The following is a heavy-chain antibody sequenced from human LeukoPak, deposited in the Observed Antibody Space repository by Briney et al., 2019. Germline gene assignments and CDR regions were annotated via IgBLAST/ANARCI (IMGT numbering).Heavy chain of an antibody. CDR1: EFTFSTYS. CDR2: ISGSGSTI. Sequence: GSLRLSCAASEFTFSTYSMNWVRQAPGKGLEWVSYISGSGSTIYYADSVKGRFTISRDNAQNSLYLQMNSLRDEDTAVYYCATSGNYRFDYWGQGTLVTVSS. V-gene: IGHV3-48*02. D-gene: IGHD1-26*01. CDR3: ATSGNYRFDY. J-gene: IGHJ4*02.